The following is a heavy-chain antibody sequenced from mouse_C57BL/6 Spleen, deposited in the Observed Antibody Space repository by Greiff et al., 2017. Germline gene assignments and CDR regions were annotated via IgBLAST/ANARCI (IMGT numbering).Heavy chain of an antibody. CDR3: AKRGQAMDY. J-gene: IGHJ4*01. CDR2: ISAGGSYT. D-gene: IGHD3-3*01. CDR1: GFTFSSYA. V-gene: IGHV5-4*03. Sequence: EVKLVESGGGLVKPGGSLKLSCAASGFTFSSYAMSWVRQTPDTRLEWVATISAGGSYTYYPDNVQGRVTISRDNAKNNLCLQMSHLKTVDTARYYCAKRGQAMDYWGQGTSVTVSS.